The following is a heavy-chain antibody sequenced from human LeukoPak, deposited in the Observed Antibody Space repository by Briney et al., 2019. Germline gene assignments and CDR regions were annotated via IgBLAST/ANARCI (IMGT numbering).Heavy chain of an antibody. CDR1: GITFRSYG. CDR3: AKGARGDTLTSIVGLNWFDP. V-gene: IGHV3-30*18. Sequence: PGRSLRLSCAASGITFRSYGMHWVRQAPGKGLEWVAVISYDGSHKYYADSVKGRFSISRDNSKNTLYLQMSSLRADDTAVYYSAKGARGDTLTSIVGLNWFDPWGQGTLVTVSS. CDR2: ISYDGSHK. J-gene: IGHJ5*02. D-gene: IGHD2-15*01.